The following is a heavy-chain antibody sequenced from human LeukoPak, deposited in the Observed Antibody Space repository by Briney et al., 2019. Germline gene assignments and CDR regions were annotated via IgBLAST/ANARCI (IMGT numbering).Heavy chain of an antibody. J-gene: IGHJ4*02. V-gene: IGHV4-59*01. D-gene: IGHD6-13*01. CDR3: GAAAENYFDY. CDR2: IYYSGST. CDR1: GGSISSYY. Sequence: PSETLSLTXTVSGGSISSYYWSWIRQPPGKGLEWIGYIYYSGSTNYNPSLKSRVTISVDTSKNQFSLKLSSVTAADTAVYYCGAAAENYFDYWGQGTLVTVSS.